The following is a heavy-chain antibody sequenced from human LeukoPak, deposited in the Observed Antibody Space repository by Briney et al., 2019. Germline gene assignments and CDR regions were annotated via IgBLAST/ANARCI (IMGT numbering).Heavy chain of an antibody. D-gene: IGHD2-15*01. J-gene: IGHJ4*02. CDR3: ARVGDCSGGSCYMGPFDY. V-gene: IGHV1-2*02. CDR2: INPNSGGT. CDR1: GYTFTGYY. Sequence: ASVKVSCKASGYTFTGYYMHWVRQAPGQGLEWMGWINPNSGGTNYAQKFQGRVTMTRDTSISTAYMELSRLRSDDTAVYYCARVGDCSGGSCYMGPFDYWGQGTLVTVSS.